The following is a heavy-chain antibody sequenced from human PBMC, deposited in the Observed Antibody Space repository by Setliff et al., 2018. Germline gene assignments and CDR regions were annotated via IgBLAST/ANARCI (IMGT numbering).Heavy chain of an antibody. CDR1: GYSISSGYI. V-gene: IGHV4-38-2*02. Sequence: PSETLSLTCTFSGYSISSGYIWGWIRQPPGKGLEWVGNIGHTGSINYNPSLKSRLTISRDTSKNQVSLKLNSVTATDTAVYYCARDLGHGGDSDYWGQGILVTVSS. D-gene: IGHD2-21*02. J-gene: IGHJ4*02. CDR3: ARDLGHGGDSDY. CDR2: IGHTGSI.